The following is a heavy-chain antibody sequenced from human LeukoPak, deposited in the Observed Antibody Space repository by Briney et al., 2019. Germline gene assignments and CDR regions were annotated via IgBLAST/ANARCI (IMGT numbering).Heavy chain of an antibody. CDR2: ISWNRGSI. Sequence: SLRLSCEASGFNFDDYAMHWVRQVPGKGLEWVSGISWNRGSIGYADSVKGRFTISRDNARNSLYLQMNSLRVEDMALYYCAKGIRKSYHFVFDSWGQGTLVTVSS. V-gene: IGHV3-9*03. D-gene: IGHD3-16*02. J-gene: IGHJ4*02. CDR3: AKGIRKSYHFVFDS. CDR1: GFNFDDYA.